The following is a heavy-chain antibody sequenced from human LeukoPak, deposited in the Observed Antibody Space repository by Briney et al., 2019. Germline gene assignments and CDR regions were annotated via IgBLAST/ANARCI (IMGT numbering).Heavy chain of an antibody. CDR2: IYTSGST. D-gene: IGHD1-26*01. CDR1: GGSISSGSYY. V-gene: IGHV4-61*02. Sequence: SETLSLTCAVSGGSISSGSYYWSWIPQPPGKGLEWIGRIYTSGSTNYNPSLKSRVTISVDTSKNQFSLKLSSVTAADTAVYYCAREAWELLGRGWFDPWGQGTLVTVSS. CDR3: AREAWELLGRGWFDP. J-gene: IGHJ5*02.